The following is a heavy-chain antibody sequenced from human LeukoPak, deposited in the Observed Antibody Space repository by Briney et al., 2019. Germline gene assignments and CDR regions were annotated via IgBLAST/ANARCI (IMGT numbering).Heavy chain of an antibody. CDR1: GGTFSSYA. D-gene: IGHD3-16*01. CDR3: ARDRAGGSRGWYVWYYYYYMDV. V-gene: IGHV1-69*13. CDR2: IIPIFGTA. Sequence: SVKVSCKASGGTFSSYAISWVRQAPGQGLEWMGGIIPIFGTANYAQKFQGRVTITADESTSTAYMELRSLRSDDTAVYYCARDRAGGSRGWYVWYYYYYMDVWGKGTTVTISS. J-gene: IGHJ6*03.